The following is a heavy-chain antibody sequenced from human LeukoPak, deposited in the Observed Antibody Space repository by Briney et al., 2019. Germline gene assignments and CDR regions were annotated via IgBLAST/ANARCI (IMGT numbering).Heavy chain of an antibody. CDR3: ARAGAWQIDP. J-gene: IGHJ5*02. CDR2: IYTSGST. V-gene: IGHV4-61*02. Sequence: PSQTLSLTCTVSGGSISSGSYYWGWIRQPAGKGLEWIGRIYTSGSTNYNPSLKSRVTISVDKSKNQFSLKLKSVTAADTAVYYCARAGAWQIDPWGQGTLVTVSS. CDR1: GGSISSGSYY. D-gene: IGHD3-10*01.